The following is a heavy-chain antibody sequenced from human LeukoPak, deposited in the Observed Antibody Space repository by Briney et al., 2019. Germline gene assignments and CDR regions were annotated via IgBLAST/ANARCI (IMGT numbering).Heavy chain of an antibody. J-gene: IGHJ3*02. D-gene: IGHD3-22*01. V-gene: IGHV4-59*07. CDR3: ARGYYYDSSGYYPAFDI. CDR2: IYYSGST. CDR1: GGPISSYY. Sequence: ADTLSLTCTVSGGPISSYYWSWIRQPPGKGLEWIGYIYYSGSTNYNPSLKSRVTISVDTSKNQFSLKLSSVTAADTAVYYCARGYYYDSSGYYPAFDIWGQGTMVTVSS.